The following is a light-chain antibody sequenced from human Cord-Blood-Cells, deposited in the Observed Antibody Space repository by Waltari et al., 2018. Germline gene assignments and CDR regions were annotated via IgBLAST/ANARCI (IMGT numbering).Light chain of an antibody. V-gene: IGLV3-19*01. CDR2: GKN. CDR1: SLRSYY. CDR3: NSRDSSGNHVV. J-gene: IGLJ2*01. Sequence: SSELTQAPAVSVVLGQTVRITCQGDSLRSYYASWYQQKPGQAPVLVIYGKNNRPSGIPDRFSGSSSGNTASLTITGAQAEDEADYYCNSRDSSGNHVVFGGGTKLTVL.